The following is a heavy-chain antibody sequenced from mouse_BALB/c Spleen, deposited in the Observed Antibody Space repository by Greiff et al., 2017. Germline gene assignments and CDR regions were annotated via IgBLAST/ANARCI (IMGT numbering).Heavy chain of an antibody. CDR3: ARKDDGYYDYFDY. D-gene: IGHD2-3*01. J-gene: IGHJ2*01. Sequence: VQLQQPGAELVRPGASVKLSCKASGYSFTSYWMNWVKQRPGQGLEWIGMIHPSDSDTRYTQKFKGKATLTADKSSSTAYMQLSSLASEDSAVYYCARKDDGYYDYFDYWGQGTTLTVSS. CDR1: GYSFTSYW. CDR2: IHPSDSDT. V-gene: IGHV1-74*01.